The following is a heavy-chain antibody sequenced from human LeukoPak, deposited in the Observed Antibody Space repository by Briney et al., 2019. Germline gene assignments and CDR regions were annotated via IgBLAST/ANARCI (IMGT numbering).Heavy chain of an antibody. CDR1: GFTFSTYV. Sequence: GGALRLSCAASGFTFSTYVMSWVRQAPGKGLEWFSAISGSGGSTYYADSVKGRFTISRDNSKNTLYLQMTSLGADDTAVYYCAKGNWRYFDYWGQGTLVTVSS. CDR2: ISGSGGST. J-gene: IGHJ4*02. V-gene: IGHV3-23*01. D-gene: IGHD1-1*01. CDR3: AKGNWRYFDY.